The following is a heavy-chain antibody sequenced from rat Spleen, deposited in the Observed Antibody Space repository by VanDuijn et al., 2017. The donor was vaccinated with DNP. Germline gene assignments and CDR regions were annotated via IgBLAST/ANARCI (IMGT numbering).Heavy chain of an antibody. V-gene: IGHV5-20*01. D-gene: IGHD1-11*01. Sequence: EVRLVESGGDLVQPGRSLKLSCAASGFTFSDSYMAWVRQAPTKGLEWVASISYDGRSTYYGDSVKGRFTISRDNAKTGLYLQMDSLRSEDTATYYCARPYYGGAMDAWGQGTSVTVSS. CDR2: ISYDGRST. J-gene: IGHJ4*01. CDR3: ARPYYGGAMDA. CDR1: GFTFSDSY.